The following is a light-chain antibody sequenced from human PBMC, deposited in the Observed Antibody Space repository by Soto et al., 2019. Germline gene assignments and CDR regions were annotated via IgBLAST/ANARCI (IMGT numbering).Light chain of an antibody. J-gene: IGLJ1*01. CDR3: CSCAGSTTYYV. Sequence: QSALTQPASVSGSPGQSITISRTGSSSDVGSYNLVSWYQQHPGEVPKLVIYEVTKRPSGVSNRFSGSGSGNTASLTISGLQAEDEADYYCCSCAGSTTYYVFGTGTKLTVL. CDR1: SSDVGSYNL. V-gene: IGLV2-23*02. CDR2: EVT.